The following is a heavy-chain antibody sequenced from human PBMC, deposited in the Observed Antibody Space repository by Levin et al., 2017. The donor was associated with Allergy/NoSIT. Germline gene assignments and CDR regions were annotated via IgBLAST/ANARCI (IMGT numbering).Heavy chain of an antibody. Sequence: SQTLSLTCTVSGGSISSYYWSWIRQPPGKGLEWIGYIYYSGSTNYNPSLKSRVTISVDTSKNQFSLKLSSVTAADTAVYYCAGQQLPGGAFDYWGQGTLVTVSS. J-gene: IGHJ4*02. D-gene: IGHD6-13*01. CDR1: GGSISSYY. CDR2: IYYSGST. CDR3: AGQQLPGGAFDY. V-gene: IGHV4-59*01.